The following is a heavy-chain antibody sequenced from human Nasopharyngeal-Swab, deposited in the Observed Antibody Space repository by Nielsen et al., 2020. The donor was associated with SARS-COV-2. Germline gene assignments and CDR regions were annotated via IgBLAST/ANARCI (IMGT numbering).Heavy chain of an antibody. CDR3: AKDVSGSIDH. Sequence: GGSLRLSCAAPGFSFADFAMHWVRQFPEKGLEWVSGIGRNGDNIVYADSVKGRFIISRDNARNSLYLQMNSLRAEDTALYYCAKDVSGSIDHWGQGALVSVSS. CDR1: GFSFADFA. J-gene: IGHJ4*02. V-gene: IGHV3-9*01. D-gene: IGHD1-26*01. CDR2: IGRNGDNI.